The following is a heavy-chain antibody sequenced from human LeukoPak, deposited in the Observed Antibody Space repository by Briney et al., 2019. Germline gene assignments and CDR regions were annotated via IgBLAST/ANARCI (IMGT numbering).Heavy chain of an antibody. V-gene: IGHV3-48*02. D-gene: IGHD3-9*01. J-gene: IGHJ4*02. CDR2: ISSSSTI. CDR1: GFTFSSYS. CDR3: ARTNTAWFYLDY. Sequence: GGSLRLSCAASGFTFSSYSMNWVRQAPGKGLEWVSYISSSSTIYYTDSVKGRFTFSRDNVKNSLYLQMNSLRDEDTAVYYCARTNTAWFYLDYWGQGTLVTVSS.